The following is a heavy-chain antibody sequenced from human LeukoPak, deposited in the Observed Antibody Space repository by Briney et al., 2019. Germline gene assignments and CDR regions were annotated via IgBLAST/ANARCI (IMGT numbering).Heavy chain of an antibody. Sequence: PGRSLRLSCAASGFTFGSYAMHWVRQAPGKGLEWVAVISYDGSNKYYADSVKGRFTISKDNSKNTLYLQMNSLRAEDTAVYYCARDSSSWNYYYYYMDVWGKGTTVTISS. CDR1: GFTFGSYA. D-gene: IGHD6-13*01. J-gene: IGHJ6*03. CDR2: ISYDGSNK. V-gene: IGHV3-30*04. CDR3: ARDSSSWNYYYYYMDV.